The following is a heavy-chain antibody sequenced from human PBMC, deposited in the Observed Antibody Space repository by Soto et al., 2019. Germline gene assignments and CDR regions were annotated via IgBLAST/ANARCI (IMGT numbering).Heavy chain of an antibody. CDR3: ARVYCSGGSCYPPNYYYYGMDV. Sequence: QVQLVESGGGVVQPGRSLRLSCAASGFTFSSYAMHWVRQAPGKGLEWVAVISYDGSNKYYADSVKGRFTISRDNSKNTLYLQMNSLRAEDTAVYYCARVYCSGGSCYPPNYYYYGMDVW. J-gene: IGHJ6*01. CDR1: GFTFSSYA. CDR2: ISYDGSNK. V-gene: IGHV3-30-3*01. D-gene: IGHD2-15*01.